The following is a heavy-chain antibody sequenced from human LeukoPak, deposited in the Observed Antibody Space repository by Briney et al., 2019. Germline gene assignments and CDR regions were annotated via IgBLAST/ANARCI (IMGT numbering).Heavy chain of an antibody. D-gene: IGHD7-27*01. V-gene: IGHV1-69*04. Sequence: SVKVSCKASGGTFSSYAISWVRQAPGQGLEWMGRIIPILGIANYAQKFQGRVTITADKSTSTAYMELSSLRSEDTAVYYCARDQPLGIPGDYWGQGTLVTVSS. J-gene: IGHJ4*02. CDR1: GGTFSSYA. CDR3: ARDQPLGIPGDY. CDR2: IIPILGIA.